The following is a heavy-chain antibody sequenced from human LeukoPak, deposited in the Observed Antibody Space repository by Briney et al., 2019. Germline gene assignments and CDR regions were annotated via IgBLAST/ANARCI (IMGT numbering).Heavy chain of an antibody. Sequence: GGSLRLSCAASGFTFSSYAMHWVRQAPGKGLEWVAVISYDGSNKYYADSVKGRFTISRDNSKNTLYLQMNSLRAEDTAVYYSVRGLGAPQPGPSEGIDYWGQGTLVTVSS. CDR2: ISYDGSNK. CDR1: GFTFSSYA. J-gene: IGHJ4*02. D-gene: IGHD1-26*01. CDR3: VRGLGAPQPGPSEGIDY. V-gene: IGHV3-30-3*01.